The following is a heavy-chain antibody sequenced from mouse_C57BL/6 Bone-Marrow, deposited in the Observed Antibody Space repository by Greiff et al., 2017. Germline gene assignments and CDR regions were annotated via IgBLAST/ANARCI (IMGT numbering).Heavy chain of an antibody. CDR1: GYSFTDYN. CDR2: INPNYGTS. Sequence: VQLQQSGPELVKPGASVKISCKASGYSFTDYNMNWVKQSNGKSLEWIGVINPNYGTSSYNQKFKGKATLTVDQSSSTAYMQLNSLTSEDSAVYYCARALLIDSSGYPSYWGQGTLVTVSA. CDR3: ARALLIDSSGYPSY. D-gene: IGHD3-2*02. V-gene: IGHV1-39*01. J-gene: IGHJ3*01.